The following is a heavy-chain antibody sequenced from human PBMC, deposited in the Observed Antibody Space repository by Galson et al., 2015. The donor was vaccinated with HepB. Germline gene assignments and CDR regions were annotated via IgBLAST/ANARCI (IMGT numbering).Heavy chain of an antibody. V-gene: IGHV3-74*01. J-gene: IGHJ4*02. Sequence: ALILACAAAGFTFSSSWMHWGRHGPGKGRGWVSRINNDGSSTRYADSVKGRFTISRDNAKNPLYLQMNSLRAEDTAVYYCVRGSLGSFDYWGQGTLVTVSS. D-gene: IGHD3-16*01. CDR2: INNDGSST. CDR1: GFTFSSSW. CDR3: VRGSLGSFDY.